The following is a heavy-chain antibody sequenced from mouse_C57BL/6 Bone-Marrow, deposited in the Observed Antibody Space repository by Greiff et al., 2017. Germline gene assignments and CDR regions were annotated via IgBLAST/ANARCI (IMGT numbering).Heavy chain of an antibody. J-gene: IGHJ2*01. CDR1: GFNIKNTY. Sequence: QVQLQQSVAELVRPGASVKLSCTASGFNIKNTYMHWVKQRPGHGLEWIGEILPGSGSTNYNEKFKGKATFTADTSSNTAYMQLSSLTTEDSAIYYCARDSNYLYYFDYWGQGTTLTVSS. CDR3: ARDSNYLYYFDY. CDR2: ILPGSGST. V-gene: IGHV1-9*01. D-gene: IGHD2-5*01.